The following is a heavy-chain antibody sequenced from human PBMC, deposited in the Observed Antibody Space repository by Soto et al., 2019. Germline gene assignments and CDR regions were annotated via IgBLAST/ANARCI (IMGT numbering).Heavy chain of an antibody. CDR1: GGSISSSSYY. CDR3: ARASYLVVVAANWFDP. V-gene: IGHV4-30-4*08. D-gene: IGHD2-15*01. CDR2: IYYSGST. J-gene: IGHJ5*02. Sequence: SETLSLTCTVSGGSISSSSYYWGWIRQPPGKGLEWIGYIYYSGSTYYNPSLKSRVTISVDTSKNQFSLKLSSVTAADTAVYYCARASYLVVVAANWFDPWGQGTLVTVSS.